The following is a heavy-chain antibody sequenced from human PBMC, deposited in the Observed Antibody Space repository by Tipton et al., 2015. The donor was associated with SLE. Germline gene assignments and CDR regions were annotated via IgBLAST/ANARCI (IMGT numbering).Heavy chain of an antibody. Sequence: TLSLTCNVSDSISTYYWNWIRQPPGKGLEWIGNIYTTGSTSYNPSLKSRVTISVDTSKRQFSLRLNSVTAADTAVYYCARDGVVLKDAFDMWGQGTMVTVSS. V-gene: IGHV4-4*08. J-gene: IGHJ3*02. CDR2: IYTTGST. CDR1: DSISTYY. D-gene: IGHD3-3*01. CDR3: ARDGVVLKDAFDM.